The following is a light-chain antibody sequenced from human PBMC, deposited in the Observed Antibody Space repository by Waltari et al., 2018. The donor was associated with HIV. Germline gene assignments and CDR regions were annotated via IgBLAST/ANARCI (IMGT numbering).Light chain of an antibody. Sequence: QSVLTQPPSVSGAPGQRVTISCTGSSSNIGAGYDVHWYQQLPGTAPELLIYGNNNRPSGVPDRFSGSKSGTSASLAITGLQAEDEADYYCQSYDSSLGGSVFGGGTKLTVL. CDR1: SSNIGAGYD. CDR3: QSYDSSLGGSV. J-gene: IGLJ2*01. CDR2: GNN. V-gene: IGLV1-40*01.